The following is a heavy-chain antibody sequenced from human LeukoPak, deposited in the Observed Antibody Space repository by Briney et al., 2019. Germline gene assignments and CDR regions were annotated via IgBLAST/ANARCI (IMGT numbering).Heavy chain of an antibody. Sequence: ASVRVSCTASGYPFTTYDINWVRKAPGQGLEWMGWMNPSSGYTGYSQKFQGRVTMTRNTSISTAYMELSSLRSEDTAVYYCARGGYSYGYFCLDYWGQGTLVTVSS. J-gene: IGHJ4*02. V-gene: IGHV1-8*01. CDR2: MNPSSGYT. CDR1: GYPFTTYD. CDR3: ARGGYSYGYFCLDY. D-gene: IGHD5-18*01.